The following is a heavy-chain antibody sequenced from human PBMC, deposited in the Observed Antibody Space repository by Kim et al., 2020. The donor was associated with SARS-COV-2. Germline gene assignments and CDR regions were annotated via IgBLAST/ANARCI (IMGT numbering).Heavy chain of an antibody. Sequence: GGSLRLSCAASGFTFSSYDMHWVRQATGKGLEWVSAIGTAGDTYYPGSVKGRFTISRENAKNSLYLQMNSMRAGDTAVYYCARGYKGTGSRWFDPWGQGTLVTVSS. CDR3: ARGYKGTGSRWFDP. D-gene: IGHD1-1*01. CDR2: IGTAGDT. V-gene: IGHV3-13*01. J-gene: IGHJ5*02. CDR1: GFTFSSYD.